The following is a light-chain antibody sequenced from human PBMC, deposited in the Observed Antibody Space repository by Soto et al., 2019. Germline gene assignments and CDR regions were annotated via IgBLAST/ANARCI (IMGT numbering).Light chain of an antibody. Sequence: MLMTPSPATLSLSPGEIATLSCRASQSVSSNLAWYQQKPGQAPRLLIYSASSRAPAFPARFSGSGSGTEFTLTINSLQSEDSAVYYCQQHNQWPITFGQGTRLEIK. V-gene: IGKV3-15*01. CDR3: QQHNQWPIT. J-gene: IGKJ5*01. CDR1: QSVSSN. CDR2: SAS.